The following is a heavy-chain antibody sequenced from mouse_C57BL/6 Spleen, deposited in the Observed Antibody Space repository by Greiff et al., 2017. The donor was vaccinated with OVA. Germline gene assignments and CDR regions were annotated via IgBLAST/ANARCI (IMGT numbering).Heavy chain of an antibody. CDR2: IYPGSGST. D-gene: IGHD2-5*01. V-gene: IGHV1-55*01. Sequence: VQLQQPGAELVKPGASVKMSCKASGYTFTSYWITWVKQRPGQGLEWIGDIYPGSGSTNYNEKFKSKATLTVDTSSSTAYMQLSSLTSEYSAVYYCARPYYSNYSAMDYWGQGTSVTVSS. CDR1: GYTFTSYW. J-gene: IGHJ4*01. CDR3: ARPYYSNYSAMDY.